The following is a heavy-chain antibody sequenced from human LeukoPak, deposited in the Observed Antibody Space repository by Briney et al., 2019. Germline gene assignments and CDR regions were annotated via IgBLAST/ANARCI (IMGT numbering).Heavy chain of an antibody. CDR3: VRDCCSWDAFDI. Sequence: PGGSLRLSCAASGFTFSSYWMHWVRQAPGKGLVWVARTNSDGRDTGYADSVKGRLTISRDNAKNTVYLQMNSLRAEDSAIYYCVRDCCSWDAFDIWGQGTTVTVSS. D-gene: IGHD3-10*02. CDR1: GFTFSSYW. CDR2: TNSDGRDT. V-gene: IGHV3-74*01. J-gene: IGHJ3*02.